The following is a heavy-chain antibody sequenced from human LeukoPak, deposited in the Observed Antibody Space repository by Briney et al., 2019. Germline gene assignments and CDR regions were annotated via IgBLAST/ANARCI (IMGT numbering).Heavy chain of an antibody. CDR1: GGSISSHY. CDR2: LFDSVNT. CDR3: ATHKRGDIYGYFDF. V-gene: IGHV4-59*11. Sequence: PSETLSLTCTVSGGSISSHYWSWVRQPPGKGLEWIGYLFDSVNTKDNPSFTSRITLSVDTSKNQFSLRLRFLTAADTAVYYCATHKRGDIYGYFDFWGQGIKVTVSS. J-gene: IGHJ4*02. D-gene: IGHD5-18*01.